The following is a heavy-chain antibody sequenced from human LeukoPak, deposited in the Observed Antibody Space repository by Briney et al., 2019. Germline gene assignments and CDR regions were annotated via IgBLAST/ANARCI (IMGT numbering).Heavy chain of an antibody. D-gene: IGHD4-23*01. CDR1: GYTFTEKV. CDR2: INPNNGGT. Sequence: ASVNVSCKASGYTFTEKVMHWVRQAPGQGLEWMGWINPNNGGTNYAQKFQGRVTMTRDTSISTAYMELRRLRFDDTAVYYCATDYDGLNCLDPWGQGTLVTVSS. J-gene: IGHJ5*02. CDR3: ATDYDGLNCLDP. V-gene: IGHV1-2*02.